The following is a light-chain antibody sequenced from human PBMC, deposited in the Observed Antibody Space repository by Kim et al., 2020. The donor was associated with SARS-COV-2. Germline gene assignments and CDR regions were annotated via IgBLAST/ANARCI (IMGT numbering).Light chain of an antibody. CDR1: QSVSSN. V-gene: IGKV3-20*01. J-gene: IGKJ2*03. CDR3: QQYGSSPYS. Sequence: SVSPGERATLSCRASQSVSSNLAWYQQKPGQAPRLLIYGASTRATGIPARFSGSGSGTDFTLTISRLEPEDFAVYYCQQYGSSPYSFGQGTKLEI. CDR2: GAS.